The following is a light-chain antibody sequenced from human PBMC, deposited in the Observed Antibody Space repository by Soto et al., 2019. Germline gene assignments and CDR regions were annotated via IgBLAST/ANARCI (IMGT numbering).Light chain of an antibody. CDR1: LSVSVY. V-gene: IGKV3-11*01. Sequence: VMLTQSAATLSLSPGERATLSCRTSLSVSVYLDWYQQKPGQAPRLLISDASNRATGIPARFSGSGSGTDFTLTISSLEPEDFAVYYCHQRQYWPPITFGQGTRLEIK. CDR2: DAS. CDR3: HQRQYWPPIT. J-gene: IGKJ5*01.